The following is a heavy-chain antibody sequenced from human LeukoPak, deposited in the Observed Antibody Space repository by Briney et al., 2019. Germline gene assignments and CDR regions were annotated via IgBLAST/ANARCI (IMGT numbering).Heavy chain of an antibody. CDR3: ARVGDYGDYGVDY. CDR2: IYTSGST. V-gene: IGHV4-4*07. J-gene: IGHJ4*02. D-gene: IGHD4-17*01. Sequence: KPSETLSLTCTVSGGSISSYYWSWLRQPPGKGLEWIGRIYTSGSTNYNPSLKSRVTMSVDTSKNQFSLKLSSVTAADTAVYYCARVGDYGDYGVDYWGQGTLVTVSS. CDR1: GGSISSYY.